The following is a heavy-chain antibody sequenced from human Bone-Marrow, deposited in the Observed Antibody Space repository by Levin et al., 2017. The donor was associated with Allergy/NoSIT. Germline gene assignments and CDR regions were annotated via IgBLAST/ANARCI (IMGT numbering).Heavy chain of an antibody. CDR2: ISDSGST. CDR1: DDSIGSSPYF. Sequence: SETLSLTCTVSDDSIGSSPYFWGWIRQPPGTGLEWIGSISDSGSTYYSLSLKSRVTISKDTSKNQLSLRLTSVTAADTALYYCARGTRTGTKRIDYWGQGTLVTVSS. CDR3: ARGTRTGTKRIDY. D-gene: IGHD1-1*01. J-gene: IGHJ4*02. V-gene: IGHV4-39*07.